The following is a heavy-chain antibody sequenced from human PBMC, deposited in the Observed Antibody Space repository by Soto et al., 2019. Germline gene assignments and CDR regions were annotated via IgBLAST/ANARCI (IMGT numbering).Heavy chain of an antibody. CDR2: INAYYGNT. D-gene: IGHD5-18*01. Sequence: QAQLVQSGAEVRKPGASVKVSCKASGYTFYSHSISWVRQAPGQGLEWMGRINAYYGNTQYAQKFRGRGTMTTDTSTTTVYMELTNLRSDDTGVYYCARCIQGDYYCGMDVWGQGTTVSVSS. CDR3: ARCIQGDYYCGMDV. CDR1: GYTFYSHS. J-gene: IGHJ6*02. V-gene: IGHV1-18*01.